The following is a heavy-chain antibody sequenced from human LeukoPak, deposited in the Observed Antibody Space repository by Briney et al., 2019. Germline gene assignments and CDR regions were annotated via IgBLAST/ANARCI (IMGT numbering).Heavy chain of an antibody. Sequence: SETLSLTCTVSGGSISSYYWSWIRQPPGKGLEWIGYIYYSGSTYYNPSLKSRVTISVDTSKNQFSLKLSSVTAADTAVYYCARGELSYGDAWGQGTLVTVSS. V-gene: IGHV4-59*12. CDR1: GGSISSYY. CDR3: ARGELSYGDA. J-gene: IGHJ5*02. CDR2: IYYSGST. D-gene: IGHD4-17*01.